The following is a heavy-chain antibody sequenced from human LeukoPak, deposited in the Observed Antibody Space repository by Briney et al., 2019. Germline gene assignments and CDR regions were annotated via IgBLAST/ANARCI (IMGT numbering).Heavy chain of an antibody. V-gene: IGHV3-30*02. CDR2: IRYDGSNK. CDR3: ATYSDRVGATIY. Sequence: PGGSRRLSCAASGFTFSSYGMHWVPQAPGKGLERVAFIRYDGSNKYYADSVKGRFTISRDNSKNTLYLQMNSLRAEDTAVYYCATYSDRVGATIYWGQGTLVTVSS. D-gene: IGHD1-26*01. J-gene: IGHJ4*02. CDR1: GFTFSSYG.